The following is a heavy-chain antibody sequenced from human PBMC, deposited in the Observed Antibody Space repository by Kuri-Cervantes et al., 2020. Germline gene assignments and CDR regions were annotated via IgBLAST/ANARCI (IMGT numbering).Heavy chain of an antibody. J-gene: IGHJ4*02. Sequence: GESLKISCVVSGFTFSDYWMTWVRQAPGKGLEWVAIIKTDGTEKYYVDSVKSRFTISRDNAKNSLYLQMNSLRTEDTAVYYCARDFYRGRDHWGQGTLVTVSS. D-gene: IGHD2/OR15-2a*01. CDR3: ARDFYRGRDH. CDR1: GFTFSDYW. V-gene: IGHV3-7*01. CDR2: IKTDGTEK.